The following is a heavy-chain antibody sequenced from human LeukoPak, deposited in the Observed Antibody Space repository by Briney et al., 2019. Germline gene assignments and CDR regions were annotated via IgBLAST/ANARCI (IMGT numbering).Heavy chain of an antibody. J-gene: IGHJ4*02. V-gene: IGHV3-11*04. CDR2: ISSSGSTI. Sequence: GGSLRLSCAASGFTFSDYYMSWIRQAPGKGLEWVSYISSSGSTIYYADSVKGRFTISRNNAKNSLYLQMNSLRAEDTAVYYCARETGLSGSYYDYFDYWGQGTLVTVSS. CDR1: GFTFSDYY. D-gene: IGHD1-26*01. CDR3: ARETGLSGSYYDYFDY.